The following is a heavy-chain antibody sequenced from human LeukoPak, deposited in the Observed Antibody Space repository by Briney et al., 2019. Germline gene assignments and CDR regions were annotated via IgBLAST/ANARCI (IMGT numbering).Heavy chain of an antibody. CDR3: ARAGYYYYGMDV. D-gene: IGHD3-10*01. J-gene: IGHJ6*02. CDR2: INHSGST. Sequence: SETLSLTCAVYGGSFSGYYWSWIRQPPGKGLEWIGEINHSGSTNYNPSLKSRVTISVDTFKNQFSLKLSSVTAADTAVYYCARAGYYYYGMDVWGQGTTVTVSS. CDR1: GGSFSGYY. V-gene: IGHV4-34*01.